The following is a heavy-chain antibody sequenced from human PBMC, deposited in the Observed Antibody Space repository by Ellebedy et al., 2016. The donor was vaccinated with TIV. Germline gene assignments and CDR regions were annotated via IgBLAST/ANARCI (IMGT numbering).Heavy chain of an antibody. CDR3: VRASRYYGSAPADYYYYMDL. Sequence: GESLKISCTASGFTFRDHWMYWVRQVPGKGLEWVSRIDREGSDPTYGDSVTGRCTVSRDNDRDTLDLRLNSLRTQETAVYYCVRASRYYGSAPADYYYYMDLWGRGTTVIVSS. CDR1: GFTFRDHW. V-gene: IGHV3-74*01. J-gene: IGHJ6*03. CDR2: IDREGSDP. D-gene: IGHD3-10*01.